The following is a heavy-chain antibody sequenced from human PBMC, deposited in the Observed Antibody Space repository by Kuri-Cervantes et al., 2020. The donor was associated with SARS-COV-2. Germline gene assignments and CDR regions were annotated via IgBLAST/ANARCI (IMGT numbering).Heavy chain of an antibody. J-gene: IGHJ4*02. V-gene: IGHV1-46*01. CDR1: GYSFSDHY. CDR2: INPSGSGT. Sequence: ASVKVSCKAFGYSFSDHYMYWVRQAPGQGLEWMGIINPSGSGTRYPQSFQGRASMTRDTSTSTVYMELSSLTSEDTAVYYCVVGFFSSRKWDYWGQGTLVTVSS. D-gene: IGHD2-15*01. CDR3: VVGFFSSRKWDY.